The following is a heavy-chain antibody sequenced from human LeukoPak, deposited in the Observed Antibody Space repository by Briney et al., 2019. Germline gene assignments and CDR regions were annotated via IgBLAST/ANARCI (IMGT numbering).Heavy chain of an antibody. CDR1: GFTFSSYW. D-gene: IGHD4-17*01. CDR2: IKQDGSEK. V-gene: IGHV3-7*01. CDR3: ARDGDYEDYYMDV. Sequence: GGSLRLSCAASGFTFSSYWMSWVRQAPGKGLEWVANIKQDGSEKYYVDSVKGRFTISRDNAKNSLYLQMNSLRAEDTAVYYCARDGDYEDYYMDVWGKGTTVTVSS. J-gene: IGHJ6*03.